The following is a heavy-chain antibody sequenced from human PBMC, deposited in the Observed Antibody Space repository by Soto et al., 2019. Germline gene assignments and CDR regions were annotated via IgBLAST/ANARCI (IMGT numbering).Heavy chain of an antibody. V-gene: IGHV2-5*02. D-gene: IGHD3-9*01. J-gene: IGHJ4*02. CDR2: IYWDDDK. CDR1: GFSLSTSGVG. CDR3: AHTMPPRILDS. Sequence: QITLKESGPTLVKPTQTLTLTCTFSGFSLSTSGVGVGWIRQPPGKALEWLALIYWDDDKRYSPSLQSRLTITKHTSKNQVVLTMTNMDPVHTATYYCAHTMPPRILDSWGQGALVTVSS.